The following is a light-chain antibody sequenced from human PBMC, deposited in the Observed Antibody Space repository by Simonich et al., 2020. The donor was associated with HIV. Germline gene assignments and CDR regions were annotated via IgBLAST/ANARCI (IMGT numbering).Light chain of an antibody. CDR1: NSDGGSYNY. CDR3: SSFAGSNNLV. V-gene: IGLV2-8*01. J-gene: IGLJ3*02. Sequence: QSALTQPPSASGSPGQSVTISCTGTNSDGGSYNYVFWYQQHGGKAPKLMIYEVSKRPSGVPDRFSGSKSGNTASLTVSGLQAEDEADYYCSSFAGSNNLVFGGGTKLTVL. CDR2: EVS.